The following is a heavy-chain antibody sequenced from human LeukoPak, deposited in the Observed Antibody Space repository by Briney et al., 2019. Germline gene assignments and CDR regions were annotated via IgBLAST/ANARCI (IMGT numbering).Heavy chain of an antibody. V-gene: IGHV1-69*04. CDR1: GGTFSSYA. CDR2: IIPTFGIA. D-gene: IGHD1-26*01. Sequence: SVKVSCKASGGTFSSYAISWVRQAPGQGLEWMGRIIPTFGIANYAQKFQGRVTITADKSTSTAYMELSSLRSEDTAVYYCASSRSGSPHEYLQHWGQGTLVTVSS. CDR3: ASSRSGSPHEYLQH. J-gene: IGHJ1*01.